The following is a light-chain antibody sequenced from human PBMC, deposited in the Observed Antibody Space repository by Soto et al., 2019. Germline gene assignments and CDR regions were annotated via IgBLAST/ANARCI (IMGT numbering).Light chain of an antibody. CDR1: QGISTY. Sequence: DIQMTQSPSSLSASVGDRVTITCRASQGISTYLNWYQQKPGKAPKVLIYEASSLQSGVPSRFSGSGSGTDFTLTITSLQPEDFATYYCHQSYNTPRTFGQGTKVEI. J-gene: IGKJ1*01. CDR2: EAS. CDR3: HQSYNTPRT. V-gene: IGKV1-39*01.